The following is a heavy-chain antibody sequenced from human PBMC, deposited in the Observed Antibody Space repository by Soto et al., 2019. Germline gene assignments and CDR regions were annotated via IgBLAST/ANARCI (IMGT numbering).Heavy chain of an antibody. Sequence: ASVKVSCKASGYTFTGYYMHWVRQAPGQGLEWMGWINPNSGGTNYAQKFQGWVTMTRDTSISTAYMELSRLRSDDTAVYYCARGSMVRGVIRSYYYYGMDVWGQGTTVTVSS. CDR3: ARGSMVRGVIRSYYYYGMDV. CDR1: GYTFTGYY. V-gene: IGHV1-2*04. D-gene: IGHD3-10*01. J-gene: IGHJ6*02. CDR2: INPNSGGT.